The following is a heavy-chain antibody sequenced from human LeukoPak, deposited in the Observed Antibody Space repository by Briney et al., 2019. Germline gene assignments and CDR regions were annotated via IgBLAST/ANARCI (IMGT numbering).Heavy chain of an antibody. V-gene: IGHV3-23*01. CDR1: GFTFSSYA. CDR3: AKDGITMVRGVIASYYFDY. CDR2: ISGSGGST. D-gene: IGHD3-10*01. J-gene: IGHJ4*02. Sequence: GGSLRLSCAASGFTFSSYAMSWVRQAPGKGLEWVSAISGSGGSTYYADSVKGRFTISRDNSKNTLYLQMNSLRAEDTAVYYCAKDGITMVRGVIASYYFDYWGQGTLVTVSS.